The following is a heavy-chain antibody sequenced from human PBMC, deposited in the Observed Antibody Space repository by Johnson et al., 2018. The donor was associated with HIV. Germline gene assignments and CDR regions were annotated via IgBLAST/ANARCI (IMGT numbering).Heavy chain of an antibody. J-gene: IGHJ3*02. D-gene: IGHD3-22*01. CDR1: RFTFSNAW. CDR3: RSWGSSGYYAPFYHDAFDI. CDR2: IKSKTDGGTT. Sequence: VQLVESGGGLVKPGGSLRLSCAASRFTFSNAWMSWVRQAPGKGLEWVGRIKSKTDGGTTDYAAPVKGRFTISRDDSKNTLYLQMNSLKTEDTAVYYCRSWGSSGYYAPFYHDAFDIWGQGTMVTVSS. V-gene: IGHV3-15*01.